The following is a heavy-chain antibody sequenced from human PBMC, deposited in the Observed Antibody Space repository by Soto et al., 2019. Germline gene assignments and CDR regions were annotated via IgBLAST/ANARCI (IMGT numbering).Heavy chain of an antibody. CDR1: VGSISSGDYY. CDR2: IYYSGST. J-gene: IGHJ5*02. CDR3: ARELASSAYNDFDT. V-gene: IGHV4-30-4*01. Sequence: PSEPLSLTCTVSVGSISSGDYYWSWIRQPPGKGLEWIGYIYYSGSTYYNPSLKSRVTISVDTSKNQFSLKLSSVTPADPAVYSCARELASSAYNDFDTLGQEDPVPISS. D-gene: IGHD3-22*01.